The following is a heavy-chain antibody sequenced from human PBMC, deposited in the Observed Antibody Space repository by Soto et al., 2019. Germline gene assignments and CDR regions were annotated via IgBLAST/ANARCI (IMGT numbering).Heavy chain of an antibody. V-gene: IGHV3-11*01. Sequence: GGSLRLSCAASGFTFSDYYMSWIRQAPGKGLEWVSYISSSGSTIYYADSVKGRFTISRDNAKNSLYLQMNSLRAEDTAVYYCAGEGRNGSGSYYAPSYYYGMDVWGQGTTVTVSS. CDR3: AGEGRNGSGSYYAPSYYYGMDV. CDR2: ISSSGSTI. CDR1: GFTFSDYY. D-gene: IGHD3-10*01. J-gene: IGHJ6*02.